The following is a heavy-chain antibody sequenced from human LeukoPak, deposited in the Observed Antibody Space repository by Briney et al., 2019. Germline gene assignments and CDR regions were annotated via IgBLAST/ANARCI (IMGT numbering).Heavy chain of an antibody. Sequence: PGGSLRLSCAASGFTFSSYEMNWVRQTPGKGLEWVSYIGGSGSTIYYADSVKGRFTISRDNAKNSLYLQVNSLRAEDTAVYYCARDRSTVTTWVDYWGQGTLVTVSS. D-gene: IGHD4-17*01. V-gene: IGHV3-48*03. CDR3: ARDRSTVTTWVDY. CDR2: IGGSGSTI. J-gene: IGHJ4*02. CDR1: GFTFSSYE.